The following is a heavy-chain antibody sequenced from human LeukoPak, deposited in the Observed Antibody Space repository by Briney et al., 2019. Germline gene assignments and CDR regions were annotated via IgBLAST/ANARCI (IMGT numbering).Heavy chain of an antibody. CDR3: ARVSPRYYYGMDV. CDR2: INHSGST. J-gene: IGHJ6*02. Sequence: SETLSLTCAVYGGSFSGYYWSWIRQPPGKGLEWIGEINHSGSTYYNPSLKSRVTISVDRSKNQFSLKLSSVTAADTAVYYCARVSPRYYYGMDVWGQGTTVTVSS. V-gene: IGHV4-34*01. CDR1: GGSFSGYY.